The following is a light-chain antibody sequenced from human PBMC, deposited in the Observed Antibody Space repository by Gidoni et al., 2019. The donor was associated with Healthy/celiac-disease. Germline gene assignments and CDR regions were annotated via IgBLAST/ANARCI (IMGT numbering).Light chain of an antibody. Sequence: LQKPGKAPKPLIYSASTLQRGVPSRVSGSGSGPDFTLTISSLQPEDFATYYCQQHYSSPCTCGGWTKVEIK. CDR2: SAS. CDR3: QQHYSSPCT. J-gene: IGKJ4*01. V-gene: IGKV1-8*01.